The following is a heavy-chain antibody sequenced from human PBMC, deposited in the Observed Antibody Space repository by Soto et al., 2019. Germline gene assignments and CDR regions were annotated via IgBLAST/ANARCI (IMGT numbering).Heavy chain of an antibody. V-gene: IGHV3-30*09. D-gene: IGHD6-19*01. CDR2: ISYDGSNQ. Sequence: GGSLRLSCAASGFSFSSHGRHWVRQPPGKGLEWVAVISYDGSNQEYADSVKGRFGISRDNSKNTVYLQMNCVSVEDSAVYYCARDRSSAYYYYGMDLWGQGTTVTVSS. CDR3: ARDRSSAYYYYGMDL. J-gene: IGHJ6*02. CDR1: GFSFSSHG.